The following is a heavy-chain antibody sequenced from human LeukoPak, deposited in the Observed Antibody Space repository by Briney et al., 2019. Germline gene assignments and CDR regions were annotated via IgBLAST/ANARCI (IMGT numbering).Heavy chain of an antibody. CDR1: GGSISSYY. V-gene: IGHV4-59*01. D-gene: IGHD1-26*01. Sequence: SETLSLTCTVSGGSISSYYWSWIRQPPGKGLEWIGYIYCSGSTNYNPSLKSRVTISVDASKNQFSLKLSSVTAADTAVYYCARGGSYYGYFDYWGQGTLVTVSS. CDR2: IYCSGST. J-gene: IGHJ4*02. CDR3: ARGGSYYGYFDY.